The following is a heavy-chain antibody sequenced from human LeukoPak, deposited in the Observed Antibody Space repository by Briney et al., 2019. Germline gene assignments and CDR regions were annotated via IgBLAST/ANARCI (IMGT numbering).Heavy chain of an antibody. CDR3: ARDSGAGAFDI. J-gene: IGHJ3*02. CDR1: GFTFSSYS. Sequence: GGSLRLSCAASGFTFSSYSMNWVRQAPGKGLEWVSSISSSSSYIYYADSVKGRFTISRDNAKNSLYLQMNSLRAEDTAVYYCARDSGAGAFDIWGQGTMVTASS. CDR2: ISSSSSYI. D-gene: IGHD4-17*01. V-gene: IGHV3-21*01.